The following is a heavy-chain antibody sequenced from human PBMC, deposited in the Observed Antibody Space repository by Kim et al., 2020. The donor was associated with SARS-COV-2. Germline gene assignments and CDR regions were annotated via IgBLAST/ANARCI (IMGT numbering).Heavy chain of an antibody. V-gene: IGHV3-74*01. Sequence: TDGSSTTYADSVKGRFTISRDNAKNTLYLQMNSLRAEDTAVYYCASLRTPYWGQGTLVTVSS. CDR3: ASLRTPY. CDR2: TDGSST. J-gene: IGHJ4*02.